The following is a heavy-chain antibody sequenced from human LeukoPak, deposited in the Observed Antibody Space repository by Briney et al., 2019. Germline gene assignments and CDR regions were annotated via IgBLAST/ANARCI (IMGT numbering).Heavy chain of an antibody. CDR2: ISVYNGNT. CDR3: ARGVGSSGYYSFDY. J-gene: IGHJ4*02. Sequence: ASVKVSCKASGYSFTTYGISWVRQAPGQGLEWMGWISVYNGNTNYAQKLQGRVTMTTDTSTSTAYMELRSLRSDDSAVYYCARGVGSSGYYSFDYWGQGTLVTVSS. CDR1: GYSFTTYG. D-gene: IGHD3-22*01. V-gene: IGHV1-18*01.